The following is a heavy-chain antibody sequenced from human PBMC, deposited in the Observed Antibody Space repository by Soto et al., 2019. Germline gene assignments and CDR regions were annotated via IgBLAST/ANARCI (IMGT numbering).Heavy chain of an antibody. CDR3: ARTTMVRGESTFYYYYPMDV. V-gene: IGHV3-30*04. D-gene: IGHD3-10*01. J-gene: IGHJ6*01. CDR1: GFTFRTYA. CDR2: MSFDGRNK. Sequence: QVQLVESGGGVVQPGRSLRLSCAASGFTFRTYAMHWVRQAPGKALEWVAVMSFDGRNKYYADSVKGRFTISRHNSKNTLYLQENTVRAEDTAVYYCARTTMVRGESTFYYYYPMDVWGQGTTVTVSA.